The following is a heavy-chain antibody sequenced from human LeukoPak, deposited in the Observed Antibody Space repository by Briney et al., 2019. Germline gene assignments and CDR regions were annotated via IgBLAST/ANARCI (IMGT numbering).Heavy chain of an antibody. CDR1: GFTVSSNY. V-gene: IGHV3-66*01. J-gene: IGHJ4*02. CDR2: IYSGGST. Sequence: PGGSLILSCAASGFTVSSNYMSWVRQAPGKGLEWVSVIYSGGSTYYADSVKGRFTISRDNSKNTLYLQMNSMRAEDTAVYYCARCRDGYNYADYWGQGTLVTVSS. CDR3: ARCRDGYNYADY. D-gene: IGHD5-24*01.